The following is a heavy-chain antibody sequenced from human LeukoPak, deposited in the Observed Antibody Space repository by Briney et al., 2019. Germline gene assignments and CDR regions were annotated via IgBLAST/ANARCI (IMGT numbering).Heavy chain of an antibody. V-gene: IGHV3-7*01. CDR3: AADIFDAFDI. Sequence: GGSLRLSWAASGFTFSPYWMHWVRQAPGKGLEWVANIKQDGSEKYYVDSVKGRFTISSDNARTSLYLQMNSLRAEDTAVYYCAADIFDAFDIWGQGTMVTVSS. CDR1: GFTFSPYW. D-gene: IGHD3-9*01. J-gene: IGHJ3*02. CDR2: IKQDGSEK.